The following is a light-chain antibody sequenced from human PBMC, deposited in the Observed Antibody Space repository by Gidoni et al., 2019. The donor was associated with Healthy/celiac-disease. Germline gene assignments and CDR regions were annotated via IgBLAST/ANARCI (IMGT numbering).Light chain of an antibody. Sequence: QSVLTQPPSESGTPGQRVTISCSGSSSNIGSNYVYWYQQLPGTAPKLLIYRNNQRPSGVPDRFSGSKSGTSASLAISGLRSEDEADYHCATWDDSLSGFYVFGTGTKVTVL. V-gene: IGLV1-47*01. CDR3: ATWDDSLSGFYV. CDR1: SSNIGSNY. CDR2: RNN. J-gene: IGLJ1*01.